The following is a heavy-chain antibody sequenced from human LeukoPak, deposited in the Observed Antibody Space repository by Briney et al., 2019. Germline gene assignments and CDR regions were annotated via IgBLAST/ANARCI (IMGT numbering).Heavy chain of an antibody. V-gene: IGHV3-30*03. Sequence: SGGSLRLSCAASGFTFSSYGMHWVRQAPGKGLEWVAVISYDGSNKYYADSVKGRFTISRDNSKNTLYLQMNSLRAEDTAVYYCGRVGGRSKAAKGDAFDIWGQGTMVTVSS. CDR2: ISYDGSNK. CDR3: GRVGGRSKAAKGDAFDI. D-gene: IGHD6-6*01. J-gene: IGHJ3*02. CDR1: GFTFSSYG.